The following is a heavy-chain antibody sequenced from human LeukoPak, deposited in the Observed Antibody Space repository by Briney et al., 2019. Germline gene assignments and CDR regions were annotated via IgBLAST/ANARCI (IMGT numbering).Heavy chain of an antibody. Sequence: ASVKVSCKASGYTFTSYAMHWVRQAPGQRLEWMGWINAGNGNTKYSQKFQGRVTMARDTSTSTVYMELSSLRSEDTAVYYCARGPVDTAMVTFDYWGQGTLVTVSS. D-gene: IGHD5-18*01. CDR3: ARGPVDTAMVTFDY. J-gene: IGHJ4*02. CDR2: INAGNGNT. CDR1: GYTFTSYA. V-gene: IGHV1-3*01.